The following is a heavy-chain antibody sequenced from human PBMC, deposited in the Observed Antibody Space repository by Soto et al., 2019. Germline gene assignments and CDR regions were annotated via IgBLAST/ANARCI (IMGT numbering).Heavy chain of an antibody. CDR1: GGSISSGGYY. V-gene: IGHV4-31*03. Sequence: SETLSLTCTVSGGSISSGGYYWSWIRQHPGKGLEWIGYIYYSGSTYYNPSLKSRVTISVDTSKNQFSLNLSSVTAADTAVYYCARAGHSSSSEGANWFDPWGQGTLVTVSS. J-gene: IGHJ5*02. CDR2: IYYSGST. CDR3: ARAGHSSSSEGANWFDP. D-gene: IGHD6-6*01.